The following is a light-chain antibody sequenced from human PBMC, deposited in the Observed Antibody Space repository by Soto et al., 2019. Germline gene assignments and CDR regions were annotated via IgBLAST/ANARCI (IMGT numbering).Light chain of an antibody. CDR2: DVS. CDR1: SSDVGGYNY. V-gene: IGLV2-11*01. J-gene: IGLJ3*02. CDR3: CSYAGRPNWV. Sequence: QSALTQPRSVSGSPGQSVTISCTGTSSDVGGYNYVSWYQQYPGKAPKLMIYDVSKWPSGGPDRFSGSKSGNTASLTISGLQAEDEADYYCCSYAGRPNWVFGGGTKLTVL.